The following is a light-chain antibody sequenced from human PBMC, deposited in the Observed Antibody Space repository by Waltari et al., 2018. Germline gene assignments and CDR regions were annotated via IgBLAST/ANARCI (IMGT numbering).Light chain of an antibody. Sequence: VILTQSPATLSLSPGERATLSCRASQVLGTYLAWYQQKPGQAPRLLIFGASSRATGIPDRFSGSGSGTDFTLTISSLEPEDFAVYYCHQYSSSPLTFGGGTKVEIK. V-gene: IGKV3-20*01. CDR2: GAS. J-gene: IGKJ4*01. CDR3: HQYSSSPLT. CDR1: QVLGTY.